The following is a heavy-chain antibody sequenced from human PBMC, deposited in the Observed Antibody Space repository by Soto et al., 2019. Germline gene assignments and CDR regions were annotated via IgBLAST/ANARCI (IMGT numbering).Heavy chain of an antibody. V-gene: IGHV3-33*01. CDR2: IWYDGSNK. Sequence: QVQLVESGGGVVQPGRSLRLSCAASGFTFSSYGMHWVRQAPGKGLEWVAVIWYDGSNKYYADSVKGRFTISRDNSKNTLYRQMNSLRAEDTAVYYCARATKYGGSALGEGWFDPWGQGTLVTVSS. D-gene: IGHD2-15*01. J-gene: IGHJ5*02. CDR3: ARATKYGGSALGEGWFDP. CDR1: GFTFSSYG.